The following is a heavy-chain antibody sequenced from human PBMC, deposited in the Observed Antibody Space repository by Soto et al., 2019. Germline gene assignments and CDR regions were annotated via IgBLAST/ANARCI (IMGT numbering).Heavy chain of an antibody. Sequence: ASVKVSCKASGYTFTRSGISWVRQAPGQGLEWMGWISTYNGDTNYAQTFQGRVTMTTDTSTSTVHMEVSSLRSDDTAVYYCAREGVALYYYYGMDVWGQGTPVTVSS. CDR2: ISTYNGDT. J-gene: IGHJ6*02. CDR3: AREGVALYYYYGMDV. D-gene: IGHD5-12*01. V-gene: IGHV1-18*01. CDR1: GYTFTRSG.